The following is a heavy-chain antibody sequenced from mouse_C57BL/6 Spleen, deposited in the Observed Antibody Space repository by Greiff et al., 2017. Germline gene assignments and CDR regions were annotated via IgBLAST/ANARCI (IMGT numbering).Heavy chain of an antibody. CDR2: IAPSDSDT. V-gene: IGHV1-69*01. D-gene: IGHD4-1*01. Sequence: QVQLQQSGAELVMPGASVKLSCKASGYTFTSYWMHWVKQRPGQGLEWIGEIAPSDSDTHYNQKFKSKSTLTVDKSSSTAYMQLSSRTSEDSAVYYWARVGGLETGADYYAMDDWSQGTSVTVSS. CDR1: GYTFTSYW. CDR3: ARVGGLETGADYYAMDD. J-gene: IGHJ4*01.